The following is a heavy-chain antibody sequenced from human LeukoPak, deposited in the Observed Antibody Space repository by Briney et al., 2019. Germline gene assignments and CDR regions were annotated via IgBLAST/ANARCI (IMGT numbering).Heavy chain of an antibody. CDR3: ASKQNYYDSSGPMDY. D-gene: IGHD3-22*01. V-gene: IGHV3-66*01. Sequence: PGGSLRLSCAASGFTVSNNYMSWVRQAPGKGLEWVSVIYSGGSTYYADSVKGRFIISRDNSKNTLYLQMNSLRAEDTAVYSCASKQNYYDSSGPMDYWGQGTLVTVSS. CDR2: IYSGGST. CDR1: GFTVSNNY. J-gene: IGHJ4*02.